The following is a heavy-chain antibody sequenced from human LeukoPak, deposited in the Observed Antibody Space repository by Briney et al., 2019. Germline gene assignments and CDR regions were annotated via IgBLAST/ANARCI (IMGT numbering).Heavy chain of an antibody. CDR3: AKNVEYYGSGSYYNAFDY. Sequence: GGSLRLSCAASGFTFSDYAMNWVRQAPGKGLEWVSTISGSGGNTYYAGSVKGRFTISRDNSKNTLYLQMNSLRAEDTAVYYCAKNVEYYGSGSYYNAFDYWGQGTLVTVSS. CDR2: ISGSGGNT. D-gene: IGHD3-10*01. J-gene: IGHJ4*02. V-gene: IGHV3-23*01. CDR1: GFTFSDYA.